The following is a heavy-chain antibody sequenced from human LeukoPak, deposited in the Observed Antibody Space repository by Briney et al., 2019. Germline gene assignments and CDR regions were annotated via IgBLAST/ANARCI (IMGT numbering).Heavy chain of an antibody. Sequence: GGSLRLSCAASGFTFSSYAMSWLRQAPEKGLEWVSAISGRGDRTYYADTVKGRFTISRDNSKNTLYLQVNSQRADDTAVYYCAKEQSSSGFFDYWGQGTLVADSS. CDR3: AKEQSSSGFFDY. D-gene: IGHD6-6*01. CDR1: GFTFSSYA. V-gene: IGHV3-23*01. CDR2: ISGRGDRT. J-gene: IGHJ4*02.